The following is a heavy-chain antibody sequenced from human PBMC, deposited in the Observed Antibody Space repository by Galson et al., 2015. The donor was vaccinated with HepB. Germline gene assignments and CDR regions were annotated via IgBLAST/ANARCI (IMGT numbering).Heavy chain of an antibody. V-gene: IGHV3-30-3*01. CDR1: GFTFSSYA. J-gene: IGHJ6*02. CDR2: ISYDGSNK. Sequence: SLRLSCAASGFTFSSYAMHWVRQAPGKGLEWVAVISYDGSNKYYADSVKGRFTISRDNSKNSLYLQMNSLRAEDTAVYYCAREAHLDIAARPFKQCCYYYGMDVWGQGTTVTVSS. CDR3: AREAHLDIAARPFKQCCYYYGMDV. D-gene: IGHD6-6*01.